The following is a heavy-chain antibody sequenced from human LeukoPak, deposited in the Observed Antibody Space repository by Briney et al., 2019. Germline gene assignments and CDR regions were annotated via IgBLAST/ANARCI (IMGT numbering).Heavy chain of an antibody. D-gene: IGHD3-9*01. Sequence: GGSLRLSCAASGFTFDDYAMHWVRQAPGKGLEWVSLISWDGGSTYYADSVKGRFTISRDNSKNSLYLQMNSLRAEDTAVYYCAKGYHILTGYYAGSGGFDYWGQGTLVTVSS. CDR2: ISWDGGST. CDR1: GFTFDDYA. CDR3: AKGYHILTGYYAGSGGFDY. V-gene: IGHV3-43D*03. J-gene: IGHJ4*02.